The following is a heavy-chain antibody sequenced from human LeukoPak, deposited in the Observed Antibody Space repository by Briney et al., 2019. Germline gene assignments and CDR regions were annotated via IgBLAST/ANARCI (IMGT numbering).Heavy chain of an antibody. D-gene: IGHD2-2*02. CDR2: IYYSGST. V-gene: IGHV4-59*01. J-gene: IGHJ4*02. Sequence: SETLSLTCTVSGSSISSYYWSWIRQPPGKGLEWIGYIYYSGSTNYNPSLKSRVTISVDTSKNQFSLKLSSVTAADTAVYYCARVPGPLYCSSTSCYSFDYWGQGTLVTVSS. CDR1: GSSISSYY. CDR3: ARVPGPLYCSSTSCYSFDY.